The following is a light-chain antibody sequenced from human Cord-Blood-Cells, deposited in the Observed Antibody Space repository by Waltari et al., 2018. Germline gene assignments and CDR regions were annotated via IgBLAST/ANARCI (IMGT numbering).Light chain of an antibody. CDR2: DAS. J-gene: IGKJ2*01. CDR3: QKSYSTPLT. Sequence: DIQMNQSPYSLAASVGDRVTITCRASQSISSYLNWYKQKPGKAPKLLIYDASSLQSAVPPSFSGRRSGTDFTLPISSLEPEDFSTYYCQKSYSTPLTFGPGTKLKIK. CDR1: QSISSY. V-gene: IGKV1-39*01.